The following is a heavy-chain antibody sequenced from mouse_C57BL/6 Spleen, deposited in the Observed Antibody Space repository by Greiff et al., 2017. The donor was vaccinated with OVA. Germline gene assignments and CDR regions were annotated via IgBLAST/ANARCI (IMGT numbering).Heavy chain of an antibody. D-gene: IGHD2-4*01. CDR1: GFTFSDYG. Sequence: EVHLVESGGGLVKPGGSLKLSCAASGFTFSDYGMHWVRQAPEQGLEWVAYISSGSSTLYYADTVKGRFTISRDNAKNTLFLQMTSLRSEDTAMYYCARDDYDYYFDYWGQGTTLTVSS. CDR2: ISSGSSTL. CDR3: ARDDYDYYFDY. J-gene: IGHJ2*01. V-gene: IGHV5-17*01.